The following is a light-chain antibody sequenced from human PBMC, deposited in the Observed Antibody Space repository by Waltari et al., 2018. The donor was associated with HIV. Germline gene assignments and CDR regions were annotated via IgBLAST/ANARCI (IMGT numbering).Light chain of an antibody. CDR2: EVS. Sequence: QSALTQPPSASGSPGQSVTISCTGTSSDVGGYNYVSWYQQHPGKAPKLMIYEVSKRPVGVPDRFSGSKSGNTASLTVSGLQAEDEADYYCSSYAGSNKVVFGGGTKLTVL. V-gene: IGLV2-8*01. CDR1: SSDVGGYNY. J-gene: IGLJ2*01. CDR3: SSYAGSNKVV.